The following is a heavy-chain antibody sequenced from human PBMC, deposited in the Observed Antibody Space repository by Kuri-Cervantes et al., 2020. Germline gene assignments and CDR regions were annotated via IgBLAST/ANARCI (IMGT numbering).Heavy chain of an antibody. CDR2: ISGSGGST. D-gene: IGHD1-26*01. Sequence: GGSLRLSCAASGFTFSSYAMSWVRQAPGKGLEWVSAISGSGGSTNYADSVKGRFTISRDNSKNTLYLQMNSLRAEDTAVYYCAKSFGASFEGWFDPWGQGTLVTVSS. CDR1: GFTFSSYA. CDR3: AKSFGASFEGWFDP. J-gene: IGHJ5*02. V-gene: IGHV3-23*01.